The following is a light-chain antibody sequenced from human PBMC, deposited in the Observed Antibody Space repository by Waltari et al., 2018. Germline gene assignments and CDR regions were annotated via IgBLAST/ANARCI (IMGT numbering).Light chain of an antibody. J-gene: IGKJ1*01. CDR1: QSISIN. Sequence: EVVMTQSPATLSVSQGERATLSCRASQSISINMVWYQQRPGQAPRLLIYEASMRATDIPARFRGSGSWTEFTLTISSVQSEDAAVYYCQQFNDWPRTFGQGTKVEIK. V-gene: IGKV3-15*01. CDR3: QQFNDWPRT. CDR2: EAS.